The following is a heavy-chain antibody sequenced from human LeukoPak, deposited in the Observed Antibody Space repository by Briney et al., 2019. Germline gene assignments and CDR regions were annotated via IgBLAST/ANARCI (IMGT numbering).Heavy chain of an antibody. D-gene: IGHD2-2*02. CDR2: IYYSGST. J-gene: IGHJ5*02. V-gene: IGHV4-59*12. CDR3: ARDSPDCGSTTCYKDWFDP. Sequence: SETLSLTCTVSGGSISSYYWSWIRQPPGKGLEWSGYIYYSGSTYYNPSLQSRVTISVDTSKNQFSLKLSSVTAADPAVYYCARDSPDCGSTTCYKDWFDPWGQGTLVSVSS. CDR1: GGSISSYY.